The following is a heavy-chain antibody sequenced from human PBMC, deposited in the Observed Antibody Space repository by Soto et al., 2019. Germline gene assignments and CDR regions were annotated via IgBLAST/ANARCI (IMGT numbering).Heavy chain of an antibody. D-gene: IGHD1-7*01. Sequence: GGSLRLSCAASGFTMSGFTFSSYWMSWVRQAPGKGLEWVANIKQDGSMRNYVDSVKGRLTISRDNAKNSLYLQMNSLRADDTAIYYCARGSYNWNYIWWFDPWGQGTQVTVSS. J-gene: IGHJ5*02. CDR1: GFTMSGFTFSSYW. CDR2: IKQDGSMR. V-gene: IGHV3-7*01. CDR3: ARGSYNWNYIWWFDP.